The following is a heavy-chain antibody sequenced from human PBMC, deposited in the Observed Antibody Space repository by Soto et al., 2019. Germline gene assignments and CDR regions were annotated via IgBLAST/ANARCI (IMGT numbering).Heavy chain of an antibody. J-gene: IGHJ6*02. CDR1: GFTFSSYA. CDR2: IKQDGSEK. V-gene: IGHV3-7*04. CDR3: ARGARTTSYYYYGMDA. D-gene: IGHD1-1*01. Sequence: SCAASGFTFSSYAMSWVRQAPGKGLEWVANIKQDGSEKYYVDSVKGRFTTSRDNAKNSLYLQMNSLRAEDTAVYYCARGARTTSYYYYGMDAWGQGTTVTVSS.